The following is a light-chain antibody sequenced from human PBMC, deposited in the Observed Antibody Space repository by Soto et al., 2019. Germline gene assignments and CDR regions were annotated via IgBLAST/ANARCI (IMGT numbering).Light chain of an antibody. V-gene: IGLV2-14*01. CDR2: DVS. CDR3: ISYTSSSTRV. Sequence: QSALTQPASVSGSPGQSITISCTGTSSDVGGYNYVSWYQQHPGKPPKLMIYDVSNRPSGVSNRFSGSKSGNTASRTISGLQSEDEADYYCISYTSSSTRVFGGGTEVTVL. J-gene: IGLJ2*01. CDR1: SSDVGGYNY.